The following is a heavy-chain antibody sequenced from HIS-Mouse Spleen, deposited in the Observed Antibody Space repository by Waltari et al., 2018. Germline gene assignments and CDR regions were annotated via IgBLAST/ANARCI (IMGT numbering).Heavy chain of an antibody. D-gene: IGHD6-19*01. V-gene: IGHV3-30*18. Sequence: VQLVESGGGVVQPGSSLRLSCAAPGFTFSSYGMHWVRQAPGKGLEWLAVISYDGSNKYYADSVKGRFTISRDNSKNTLYLQMNSLRAEDTAVYYCAKASSGWLDYWGQGTLVTVSS. CDR1: GFTFSSYG. CDR2: ISYDGSNK. J-gene: IGHJ4*02. CDR3: AKASSGWLDY.